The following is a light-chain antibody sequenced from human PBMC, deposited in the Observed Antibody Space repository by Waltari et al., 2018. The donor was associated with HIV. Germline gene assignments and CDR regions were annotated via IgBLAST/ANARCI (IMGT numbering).Light chain of an antibody. V-gene: IGKV1-9*01. Sequence: GDRVTITCRASQGISSYLAWNQQKPGKAPKLLIYGASTLQSEVPSRFSGSGSGTEFTLTISSLQPEDFATYYCQQLNSYPWTFGQGTRVEVK. CDR2: GAS. CDR3: QQLNSYPWT. J-gene: IGKJ1*01. CDR1: QGISSY.